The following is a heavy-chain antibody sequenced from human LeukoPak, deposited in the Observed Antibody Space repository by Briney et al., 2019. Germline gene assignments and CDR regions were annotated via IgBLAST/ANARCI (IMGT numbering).Heavy chain of an antibody. Sequence: GASVKVSCKASGYTFTGYYMHWVRQARGQGLEWMGWINPNSGGTNYAQKFQGRVTMTRDTSISTAYMELSRLRSDDTAVYYCASGSGPKAYYFDYWGQGTLVTVSS. J-gene: IGHJ4*02. CDR1: GYTFTGYY. CDR2: INPNSGGT. CDR3: ASGSGPKAYYFDY. D-gene: IGHD5-12*01. V-gene: IGHV1-2*02.